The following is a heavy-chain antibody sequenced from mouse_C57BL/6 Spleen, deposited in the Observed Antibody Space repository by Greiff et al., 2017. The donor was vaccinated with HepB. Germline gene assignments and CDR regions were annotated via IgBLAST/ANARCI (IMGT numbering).Heavy chain of an antibody. J-gene: IGHJ1*03. CDR1: GYSFTDYN. Sequence: EVQLQQSGPELVKPGASVKISCKASGYSFTDYNMNWVKQSNGKSLEWIGVINPNYGTTSYNQKFKGKATLTVDQSSSTAYMQLNSLTSEDSAVYYCARVRDYGSSYSPWYFDVWGTGTTVTVSS. CDR3: ARVRDYGSSYSPWYFDV. CDR2: INPNYGTT. V-gene: IGHV1-39*01. D-gene: IGHD1-1*01.